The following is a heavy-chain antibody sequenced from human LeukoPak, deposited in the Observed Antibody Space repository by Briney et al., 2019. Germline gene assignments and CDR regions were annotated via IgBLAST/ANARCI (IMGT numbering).Heavy chain of an antibody. D-gene: IGHD3-22*01. J-gene: IGHJ6*03. CDR2: IYFSGST. CDR3: ARAYYYDSSGYSGYYYMDV. Sequence: SETLSLTCTVSGGSISSDYWSWIRQPPGKGLEWIGYIYFSGSTNYNPSLKSRVTMSVDTSKNQFSLKLSSVTAADTAVYYCARAYYYDSSGYSGYYYMDVWGKGTTVTISS. V-gene: IGHV4-59*12. CDR1: GGSISSDY.